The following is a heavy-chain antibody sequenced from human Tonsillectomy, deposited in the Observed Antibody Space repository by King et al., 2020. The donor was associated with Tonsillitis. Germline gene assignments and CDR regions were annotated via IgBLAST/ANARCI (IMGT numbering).Heavy chain of an antibody. CDR3: AKDVGLLETLHYLEY. Sequence: VQLVESGGGSVQPGGSLKLSCAASGFTFSTNAMSWVRQAPGKGLEWVSGISGSGEAMWYADSVRGRFILSRDSSTSTLHLQMNSLRAEDTAVYYCAKDVGLLETLHYLEYWGQGTLVTVSS. CDR2: ISGSGEAM. V-gene: IGHV3-23*04. J-gene: IGHJ4*02. D-gene: IGHD3-3*01. CDR1: GFTFSTNA.